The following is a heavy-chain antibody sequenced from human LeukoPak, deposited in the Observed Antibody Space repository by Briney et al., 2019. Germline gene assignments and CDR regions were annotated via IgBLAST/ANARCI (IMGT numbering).Heavy chain of an antibody. V-gene: IGHV3-9*01. CDR2: ISWNSGSI. D-gene: IGHD1-26*01. J-gene: IGHJ3*02. CDR3: AKRKVGATFDAFDI. Sequence: PGGSLRHSCAASGFHFSSYAMSWLRQAPGKGLEWVSGISWNSGSIGYADSVKGRFTISRDNAKNSLYLQMNSLRAEDTALYYFAKRKVGATFDAFDIWGQGTMVTVSS. CDR1: GFHFSSYA.